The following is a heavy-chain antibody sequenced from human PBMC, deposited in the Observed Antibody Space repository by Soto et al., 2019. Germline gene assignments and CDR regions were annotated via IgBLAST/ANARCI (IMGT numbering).Heavy chain of an antibody. V-gene: IGHV1-18*01. D-gene: IGHD3-9*01. Sequence: ASVKVSCKASGYTFTSYGISWVRQAPGQGLEWMGWISAYNGNTNYAQKLQGRVTMTTDTSTSTAYMELRSLRSDDTAVYYCARDDPRHYDILTGSRAHFDYSYYYGMDVWGQGTTVTVS. CDR1: GYTFTSYG. CDR3: ARDDPRHYDILTGSRAHFDYSYYYGMDV. CDR2: ISAYNGNT. J-gene: IGHJ6*02.